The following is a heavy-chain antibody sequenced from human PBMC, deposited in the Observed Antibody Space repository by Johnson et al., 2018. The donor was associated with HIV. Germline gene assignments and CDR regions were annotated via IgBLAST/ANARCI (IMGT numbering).Heavy chain of an antibody. D-gene: IGHD3-3*01. V-gene: IGHV3-20*04. CDR1: GFTFDDYG. J-gene: IGHJ3*02. CDR3: TTDLGLEWSEGNDAFDI. CDR2: INWTGGST. Sequence: EQLVESGGGVVRPGGSLRLSCAASGFTFDDYGMSWVRQAPGKGLEWVSGINWTGGSTGYADSVKGRFTISRDNAKNSLYLQMNSLKTEDTAVYYCTTDLGLEWSEGNDAFDIWGQGTMVTVSS.